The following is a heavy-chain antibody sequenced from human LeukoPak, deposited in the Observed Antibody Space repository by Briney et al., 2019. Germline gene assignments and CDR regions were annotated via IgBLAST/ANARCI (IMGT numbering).Heavy chain of an antibody. CDR2: SNPSGSST. D-gene: IGHD4-17*01. CDR1: GYTFSNYY. V-gene: IGHV1-46*01. Sequence: ASVKVSCKASGYTFSNYYVHWVRQAPGQGLEWMGVSNPSGSSTTYAQNFQGRVTMTRDTSTSTVYMELSSLRSEDTVVYYCASSTVTTSYYFDYWGQGTLVTVSS. J-gene: IGHJ4*02. CDR3: ASSTVTTSYYFDY.